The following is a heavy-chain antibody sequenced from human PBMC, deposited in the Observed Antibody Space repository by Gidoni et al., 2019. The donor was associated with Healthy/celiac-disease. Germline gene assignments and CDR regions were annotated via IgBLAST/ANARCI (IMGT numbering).Heavy chain of an antibody. J-gene: IGHJ6*02. CDR3: ARDFPIASGVVRGIYYYYYYGMDV. CDR1: GYTFTSYD. D-gene: IGHD2-2*01. Sequence: QVQLVQSGAEVKKPGASVKVPCKASGYTFTSYDINWVRQATGQGLEWMGWMNPNSGNTGYAQKFQGRVTMTRNTSISTAYMELSSLRSEDTAVYYCARDFPIASGVVRGIYYYYYYGMDVWGQGTTVTVSS. V-gene: IGHV1-8*01. CDR2: MNPNSGNT.